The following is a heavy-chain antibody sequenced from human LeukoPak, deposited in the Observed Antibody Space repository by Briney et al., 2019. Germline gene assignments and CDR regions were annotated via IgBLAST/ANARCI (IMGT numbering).Heavy chain of an antibody. CDR2: IIPILGIA. Sequence: GASVKVSCKASGYTFTSYGISWVRQAPGQGLEWMGRIIPILGIANYAQKFQGRVTITADKSTSTAYMELSSLRSEDTAVYYCASGSVVVTATKFDYWGQGTLVTVSS. V-gene: IGHV1-69*04. J-gene: IGHJ4*02. D-gene: IGHD2-21*02. CDR3: ASGSVVVTATKFDY. CDR1: GYTFTSYG.